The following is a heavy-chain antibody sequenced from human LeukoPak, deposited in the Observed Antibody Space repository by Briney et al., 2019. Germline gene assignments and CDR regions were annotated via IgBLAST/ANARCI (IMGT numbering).Heavy chain of an antibody. V-gene: IGHV3-23*01. CDR2: ISNSGGST. CDR1: GFTFSSYA. CDR3: ARGTVTNWFDP. J-gene: IGHJ5*02. Sequence: GGSLRLSCAASGFTFSSYAMSWVRQAPGKGLEWVSAISNSGGSTYYADSVKGRFTISRDNSKNTLSLQMNSLRAEDTAVYYCARGTVTNWFDPWGQGTLVTVSS. D-gene: IGHD4-11*01.